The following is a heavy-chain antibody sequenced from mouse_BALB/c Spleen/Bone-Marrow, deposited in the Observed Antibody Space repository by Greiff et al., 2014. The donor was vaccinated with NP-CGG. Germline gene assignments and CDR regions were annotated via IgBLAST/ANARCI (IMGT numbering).Heavy chain of an antibody. CDR3: ARDYGSSYYAMDY. CDR1: GFSLTSYG. V-gene: IGHV2-9*02. CDR2: IWAGGST. Sequence: VMLVESGPGLVAPSQSLSITCTVSGFSLTSYGVHWVRQPPGKGLEWLGEIWAGGSTNYNSALMSRLSISKDNSKSQVFLKMNSLQTDDTAMYYCARDYGSSYYAMDYWGQGTSVTVAS. D-gene: IGHD1-1*01. J-gene: IGHJ4*01.